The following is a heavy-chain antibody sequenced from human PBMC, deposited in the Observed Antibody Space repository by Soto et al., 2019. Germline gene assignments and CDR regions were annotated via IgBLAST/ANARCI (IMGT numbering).Heavy chain of an antibody. CDR2: IKRDGSEK. CDR1: GFTFSDYW. J-gene: IGHJ4*02. Sequence: EVQLVESGGGLVQPGGSLRLSCAASGFTFSDYWMSWVRQAPGKGLECVANIKRDGSEKYYVDPVKGRFPISRDNAKNSLYLQMNSLRAEDTAVYYCATSIGRGGNDYWCQGTLVTVCS. V-gene: IGHV3-7*05. CDR3: ATSIGRGGNDY. D-gene: IGHD3-10*01.